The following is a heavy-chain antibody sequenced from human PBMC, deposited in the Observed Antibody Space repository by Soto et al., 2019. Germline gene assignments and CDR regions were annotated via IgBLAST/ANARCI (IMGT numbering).Heavy chain of an antibody. CDR3: ARELGYCSSTSCYKGYYGMDV. D-gene: IGHD2-2*02. V-gene: IGHV3-23*01. CDR2: ISGSGGST. J-gene: IGHJ6*02. Sequence: GGSLRLSCAASGFTFSSSAMTWVRQAPGKGLEWVSTISGSGGSTYYADSVKGRFIISRDNSKNTLYLQMNSLRAEDTAVYYCARELGYCSSTSCYKGYYGMDVWGPGTTVTVSS. CDR1: GFTFSSSA.